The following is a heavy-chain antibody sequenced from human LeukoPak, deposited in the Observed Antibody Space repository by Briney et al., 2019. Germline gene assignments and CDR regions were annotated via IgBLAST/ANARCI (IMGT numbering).Heavy chain of an antibody. CDR2: IIPIFGTA. D-gene: IGHD3-3*01. CDR1: GGTFSSYA. J-gene: IGHJ4*02. Sequence: ASVKVSCKASGGTFSSYAISWVRQAPGQGLEWMGGIIPIFGTANYAQKFQGRVTITTDESTSTAYMELSSLRSEDTAVYYCARDFSLRFLTLSDWGQGTLVTVSS. V-gene: IGHV1-69*05. CDR3: ARDFSLRFLTLSD.